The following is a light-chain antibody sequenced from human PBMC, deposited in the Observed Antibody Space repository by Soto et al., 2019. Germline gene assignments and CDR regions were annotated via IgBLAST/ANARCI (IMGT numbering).Light chain of an antibody. CDR3: QQYNTWAT. Sequence: EIVMTQSPATLSVSPGERATLSCRASQSVSSNLAWYQQKPGQAPRLLIYGASTRATGIPVRFSGSGSGTEFTLTISSLQSEDFAVYDCQQYNTWATFGQGTKVEIK. CDR1: QSVSSN. J-gene: IGKJ1*01. CDR2: GAS. V-gene: IGKV3D-15*01.